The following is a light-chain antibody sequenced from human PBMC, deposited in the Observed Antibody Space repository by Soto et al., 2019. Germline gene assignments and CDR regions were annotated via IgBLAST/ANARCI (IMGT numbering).Light chain of an antibody. Sequence: QSALTQPASVSGSPGQSITISCTGTSSDVGGYNYFSWYQQHPGKAPKFMIYDVSNRPSGVSYRFSCSKSGNTASLTIFLLQAEDEADYYCSSYTTSNTRQIVFGTGTKVTVL. CDR1: SSDVGGYNY. CDR2: DVS. J-gene: IGLJ1*01. V-gene: IGLV2-14*01. CDR3: SSYTTSNTRQIV.